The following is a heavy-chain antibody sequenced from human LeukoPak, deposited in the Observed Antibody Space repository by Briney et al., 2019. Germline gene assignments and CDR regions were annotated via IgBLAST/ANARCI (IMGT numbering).Heavy chain of an antibody. CDR2: IYYSGST. CDR3: SRLGGTVILERLFDY. D-gene: IGHD2-21*01. CDR1: GGSISRSSYY. J-gene: IGHJ4*02. V-gene: IGHV4-39*01. Sequence: SETLSLTCTVSGGSISRSSYYWGWIRQPPGKGLEWFGCIYYSGSTYYNPSLKSRVTISVDTPKNQFYLKPDTVTAADTAVYYFSRLGGTVILERLFDYWGQGTLVTVSS.